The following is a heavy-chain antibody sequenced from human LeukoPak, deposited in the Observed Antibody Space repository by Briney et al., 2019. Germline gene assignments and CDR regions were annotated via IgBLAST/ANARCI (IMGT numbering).Heavy chain of an antibody. Sequence: SETLSLTCTVSGGSISSSSYYWGWIRQPPGKELECIGTIYYTGRTYYNPSLKSRVTISVDTSKNQLSLKLSSVAAADTAVYYCARGTSYYYDSSGYSFDYWGQEIRVTVSS. D-gene: IGHD3-22*01. CDR1: GGSISSSSYY. J-gene: IGHJ4*02. V-gene: IGHV4-39*01. CDR3: ARGTSYYYDSSGYSFDY. CDR2: IYYTGRT.